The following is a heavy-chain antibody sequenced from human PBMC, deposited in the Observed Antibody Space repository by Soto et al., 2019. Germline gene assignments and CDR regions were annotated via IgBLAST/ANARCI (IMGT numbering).Heavy chain of an antibody. V-gene: IGHV3-23*01. CDR3: AHFPGRPVAGPIDH. CDR2: IAGSDSST. Sequence: EVQLLESGGGLVQPGGSLRLSCAASGFTFSSHAMSWVRQTPGKGLEWVSAIAGSDSSTNYVDSVKGRFTISRDNSKNTLYLQMNSLRAEDTAVYYCAHFPGRPVAGPIDHWGQGTLVTVSS. D-gene: IGHD6-19*01. J-gene: IGHJ4*02. CDR1: GFTFSSHA.